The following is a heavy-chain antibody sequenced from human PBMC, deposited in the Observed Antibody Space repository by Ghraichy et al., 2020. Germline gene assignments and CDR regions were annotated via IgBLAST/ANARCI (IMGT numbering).Heavy chain of an antibody. J-gene: IGHJ6*02. CDR2: VFYTGSI. CDR1: GGSISSYY. CDR3: AGSEGRWLPYVGDI. Sequence: SQTLSLTCTVSGGSISSYYWSWIRQSPRKGLEWIGYVFYTGSINYNHSLESRVTISVDRSKNQLSLNLSTVTAADTAVSYCAGSEGRWLPYVGDIWGQGTTVIVS. V-gene: IGHV4-59*12. D-gene: IGHD5-24*01.